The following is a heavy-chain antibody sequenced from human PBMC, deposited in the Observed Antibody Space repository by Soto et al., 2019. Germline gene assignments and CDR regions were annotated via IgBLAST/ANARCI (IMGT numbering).Heavy chain of an antibody. CDR2: IIPIFGTA. CDR1: GGTFSSYA. CDR3: ARDISMIVVVAPNYYGMDV. D-gene: IGHD3-22*01. J-gene: IGHJ6*02. Sequence: GASVKVSCKASGGTFSSYAISWVRQAPGQGLEWMGGIIPIFGTANYAQKFQGRVTITADESTSTAYMELSSLRSEDTAVYYCARDISMIVVVAPNYYGMDVWGQGTTVTVSS. V-gene: IGHV1-69*13.